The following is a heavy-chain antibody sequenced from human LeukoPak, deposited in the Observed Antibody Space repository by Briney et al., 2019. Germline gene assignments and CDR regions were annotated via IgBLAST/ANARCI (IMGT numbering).Heavy chain of an antibody. D-gene: IGHD3-9*01. J-gene: IGHJ4*02. CDR2: ISYDGSNK. CDR3: AKGSALRYFALDY. V-gene: IGHV3-30*18. Sequence: GRSLGLSCAASGFTFSSYGMHWVRQAPGKGLEWVAVISYDGSNKYYADSVKGRFTISRDNSKNTLYLQMNSLRAEDTAVYYCAKGSALRYFALDYWGQGTLVTVSS. CDR1: GFTFSSYG.